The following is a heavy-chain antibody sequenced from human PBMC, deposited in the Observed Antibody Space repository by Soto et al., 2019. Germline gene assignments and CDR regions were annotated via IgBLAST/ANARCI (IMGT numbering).Heavy chain of an antibody. Sequence: GGSLRLSCAASGFTFSSFEMNWVRQAPGKGLEWISYISTTGTTIYYADSVKGRFTISRDNAQNSLYLQMKGLRAEDTGVYYCARGNSPVNVYWGQGTLVTVS. D-gene: IGHD3-16*02. J-gene: IGHJ4*02. CDR3: ARGNSPVNVY. CDR2: ISTTGTTI. V-gene: IGHV3-48*03. CDR1: GFTFSSFE.